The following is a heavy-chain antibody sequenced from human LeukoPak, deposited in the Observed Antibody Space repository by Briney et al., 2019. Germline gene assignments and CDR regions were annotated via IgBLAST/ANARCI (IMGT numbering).Heavy chain of an antibody. Sequence: SETLSLTCTVSGGSISSYYWSWIRQPPGKGLEWIGSIYYSGSTYYNPSLKSRVTISVDTSKNQFSLKLSSVTAADTAVYYCARGRGEGDAFDIWGQGTMVTVSS. CDR1: GGSISSYY. D-gene: IGHD3-10*01. CDR3: ARGRGEGDAFDI. CDR2: IYYSGST. V-gene: IGHV4-59*12. J-gene: IGHJ3*02.